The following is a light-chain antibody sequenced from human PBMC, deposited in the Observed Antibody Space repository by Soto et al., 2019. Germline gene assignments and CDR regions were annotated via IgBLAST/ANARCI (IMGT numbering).Light chain of an antibody. CDR3: QHYNSYSEA. V-gene: IGKV1-5*03. Sequence: DIQMTQSPSSVSASVGDRIKVTCRASQTISSWLAWYQQKPGKAPKLLIYKASTLKSGVPSRFSGSGSGTEFTLTISSLQPDDFATYYCQHYNSYSEAFGQGTKVELK. J-gene: IGKJ1*01. CDR1: QTISSW. CDR2: KAS.